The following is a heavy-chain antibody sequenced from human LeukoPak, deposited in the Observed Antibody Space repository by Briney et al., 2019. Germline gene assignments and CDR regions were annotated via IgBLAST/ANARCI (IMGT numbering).Heavy chain of an antibody. Sequence: GRSLRLSCAASGFIFSSYGMHWVRQAPGKGLEWVAVISYDGSNKYYADSVKGRFTISRDNSKNTLYLQMNSLRAEDTAVYYCAKDSSPGGMDVWGQGTTVTVSS. CDR2: ISYDGSNK. J-gene: IGHJ6*02. CDR1: GFIFSSYG. V-gene: IGHV3-30*18. CDR3: AKDSSPGGMDV.